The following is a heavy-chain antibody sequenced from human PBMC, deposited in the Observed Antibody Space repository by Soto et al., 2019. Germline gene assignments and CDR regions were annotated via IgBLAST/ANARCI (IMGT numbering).Heavy chain of an antibody. D-gene: IGHD2-8*01. CDR2: ISSSSSTI. CDR3: ARPKPLMVYAPYDY. V-gene: IGHV3-48*01. CDR1: GFTFSSYS. Sequence: GGSLRLSCAASGFTFSSYSMNWVRQAPGKGLEWVSYISSSSSTIYYADSVKGRFTISRDNAKNSLYLQMNSLRAEDTAVYYCARPKPLMVYAPYDYWGQGTLVTVSS. J-gene: IGHJ4*02.